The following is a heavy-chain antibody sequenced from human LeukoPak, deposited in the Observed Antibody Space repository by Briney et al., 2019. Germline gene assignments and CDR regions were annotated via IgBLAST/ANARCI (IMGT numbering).Heavy chain of an antibody. V-gene: IGHV1-18*01. CDR3: TRGYGAGDWYFDP. Sequence: GASVKVSCKASGYIFTEHHINWVRQAPGQGLEWMGWISGYNGNTNYAQKFQGRVTMTTDTATTTAYMELKSLTSDDTAVYYCTRGYGAGDWYFDPWGWGTPVTVSS. J-gene: IGHJ2*01. CDR1: GYIFTEHH. D-gene: IGHD4-17*01. CDR2: ISGYNGNT.